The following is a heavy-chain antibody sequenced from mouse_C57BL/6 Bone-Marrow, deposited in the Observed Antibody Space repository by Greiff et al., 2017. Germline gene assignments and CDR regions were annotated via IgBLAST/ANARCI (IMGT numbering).Heavy chain of an antibody. D-gene: IGHD1-1*01. V-gene: IGHV5-4*03. CDR1: GFPFRSYA. Sequence: EVKLMESGGGLVKPGGPLKLSCAASGFPFRSYAMSWVRQTPEKRLEWVATISDGGSYTYYPDIVKGRFTISRDKSKNNLYLQMSQLQSEDTAMYYCARGGLNTTPFDYWGQGTTLSVSS. J-gene: IGHJ2*01. CDR2: ISDGGSYT. CDR3: ARGGLNTTPFDY.